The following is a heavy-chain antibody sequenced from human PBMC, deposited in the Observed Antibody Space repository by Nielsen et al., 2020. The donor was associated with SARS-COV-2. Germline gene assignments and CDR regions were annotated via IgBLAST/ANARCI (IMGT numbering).Heavy chain of an antibody. CDR2: IYYSGST. D-gene: IGHD1-26*01. Sequence: SETLSLTCTVSGGFISSYYWSWIRQPPGKGLEWIGYIYYSGSTNYNPSLKSRVTISVDTSKNQFSLKLSSVTAADTAVYYCARGGTALFMVGATMFDYWGQGTLVTVSS. CDR1: GGFISSYY. J-gene: IGHJ4*02. V-gene: IGHV4-59*01. CDR3: ARGGTALFMVGATMFDY.